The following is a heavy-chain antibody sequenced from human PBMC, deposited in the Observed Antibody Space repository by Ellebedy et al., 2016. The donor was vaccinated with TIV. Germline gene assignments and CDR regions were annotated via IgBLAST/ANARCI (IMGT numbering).Heavy chain of an antibody. CDR2: ISYDGRNK. CDR3: ARDLDKSSGWYGGAAC. CDR1: GLTFSSYG. V-gene: IGHV3-30*03. D-gene: IGHD6-19*01. J-gene: IGHJ1*01. Sequence: GESLKIPCAAPGLTFSSYGMHWVRQAPGQGLERLSVISYDGRNKYYADSVKGRFTISRDNSMTTLYLEMNSLRAEDTAVYYCARDLDKSSGWYGGAACWGQGTLVTVSS.